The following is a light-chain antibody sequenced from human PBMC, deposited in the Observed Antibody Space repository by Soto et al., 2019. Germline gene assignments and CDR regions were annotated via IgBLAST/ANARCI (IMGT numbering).Light chain of an antibody. CDR3: AAWDDSLNAL. J-gene: IGLJ2*01. CDR2: SNN. CDR1: SSNIGSNT. Sequence: QSVLPQPPSASGTPGQRVTISCSGSSSNIGSNTVNWYQQLPGTAPKLLIYSNNQRPSGVPDRFSGSKSGTSASLAISGLQSEDEADYYCAAWDDSLNALFGGGTQLTVL. V-gene: IGLV1-44*01.